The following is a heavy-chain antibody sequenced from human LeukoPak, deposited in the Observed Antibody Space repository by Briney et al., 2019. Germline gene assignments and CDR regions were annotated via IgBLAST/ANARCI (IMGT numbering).Heavy chain of an antibody. D-gene: IGHD5-24*01. CDR1: GGSLSSYY. CDR2: IYYSGST. Sequence: SETLSLTCTVSGGSLSSYYWSWVRQPPGKGLEWIGYIYYSGSTNYNPSLESRVTISVDTSKNQFSLKLSSVTAADTAVYYCARVRDGYNPYYFDYWGQGTLVTVSS. CDR3: ARVRDGYNPYYFDY. V-gene: IGHV4-59*01. J-gene: IGHJ4*02.